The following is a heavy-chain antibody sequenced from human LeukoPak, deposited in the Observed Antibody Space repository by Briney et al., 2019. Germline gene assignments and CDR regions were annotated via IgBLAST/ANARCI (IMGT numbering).Heavy chain of an antibody. CDR2: IYHSGST. D-gene: IGHD1-26*01. CDR1: GYSISSGYY. CDR3: GVGGAPVVGAFDI. J-gene: IGHJ3*02. V-gene: IGHV4-38-2*01. Sequence: PSETLSLTCAVPGYSISSGYYWGWIRQPPGKGLEWIGTIYHSGSTYYNPSLTSPVTISVDTFTNQFSLKLSSVPAADTAVYYCGVGGAPVVGAFDIWGQGTMVTVSS.